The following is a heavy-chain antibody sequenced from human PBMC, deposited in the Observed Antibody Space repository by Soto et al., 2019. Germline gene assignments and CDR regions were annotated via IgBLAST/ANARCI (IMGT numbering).Heavy chain of an antibody. CDR1: GGSISSGDYY. CDR2: IYYSGST. D-gene: IGHD3-3*01. CDR3: ARGFFGVVIIPYFDY. J-gene: IGHJ4*02. Sequence: KPXATLALTCTVSGGSISSGDYYGSWIRQPPGKGLEWIGYIYYSGSTYYNPSLKSRATISVDTSKNQFSLKLSSVTAADTAVYYCARGFFGVVIIPYFDYWGQGTLVTVSS. V-gene: IGHV4-30-4*01.